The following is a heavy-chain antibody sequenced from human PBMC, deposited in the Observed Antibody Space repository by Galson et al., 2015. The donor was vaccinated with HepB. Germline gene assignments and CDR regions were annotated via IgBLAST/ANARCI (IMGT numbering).Heavy chain of an antibody. CDR3: ARAPGSYFGGGYYFDY. J-gene: IGHJ4*02. Sequence: SLRLSCAASGFTFSSYWMSWVRQAPGKGLEWVANMKQDGSEKYYVDSVKGRFTISRDNAKNSLYLQMNSLRAEDTAVYYCARAPGSYFGGGYYFDYWGQGTLVTVSS. D-gene: IGHD1-26*01. CDR1: GFTFSSYW. CDR2: MKQDGSEK. V-gene: IGHV3-7*03.